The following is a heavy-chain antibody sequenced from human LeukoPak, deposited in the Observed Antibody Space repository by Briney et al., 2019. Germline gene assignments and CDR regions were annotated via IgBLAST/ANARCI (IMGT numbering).Heavy chain of an antibody. CDR1: GGSISSYY. CDR2: IYHTGST. V-gene: IGHV4-59*08. J-gene: IGHJ5*02. CDR3: ARQISGYSSSWYPNWFDP. D-gene: IGHD6-13*01. Sequence: SETLSLTCTVSGGSISSYYWSWIRQPPGKGLEWIGCIYHTGSTNYNPSLKSRVTISVDTSKNHFSLKLTSVTAADTAVYYCARQISGYSSSWYPNWFDPWGQGTLVPVPS.